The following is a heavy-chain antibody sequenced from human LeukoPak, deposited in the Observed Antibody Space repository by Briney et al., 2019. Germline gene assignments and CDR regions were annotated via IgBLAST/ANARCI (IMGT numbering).Heavy chain of an antibody. CDR1: GFTFSGSS. Sequence: PGGSLKISCAASGFTFSGSSMHWVRQASGKGLEWVGRVRTKDQTYATAYAASVRGRFIISRDDSESTTYLQMNSLKTEDTAVYYCAKDPEKFNAGYSYGPVGYFDYWGQGTLITVSS. CDR3: AKDPEKFNAGYSYGPVGYFDY. CDR2: VRTKDQTYAT. J-gene: IGHJ4*02. V-gene: IGHV3-73*01. D-gene: IGHD5-18*01.